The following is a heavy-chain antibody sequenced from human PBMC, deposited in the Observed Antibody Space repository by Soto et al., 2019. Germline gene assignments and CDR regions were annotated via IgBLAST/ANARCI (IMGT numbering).Heavy chain of an antibody. V-gene: IGHV3-11*06. J-gene: IGHJ4*02. CDR1: GFTFSDYY. Sequence: QVQVVESGGGLVKPGGSLRLSCAASGFTFSDYYMRWIRQAPGKGLEGVSFISSSSDSTKYADSVKGRFTISRDNAKNSLYLQLNSLRAEDTAVYYCARGGVKGTTSRGQVYNWGQGTLVTVSS. CDR3: ARGGVKGTTSRGQVYN. CDR2: ISSSSDST. D-gene: IGHD1-7*01.